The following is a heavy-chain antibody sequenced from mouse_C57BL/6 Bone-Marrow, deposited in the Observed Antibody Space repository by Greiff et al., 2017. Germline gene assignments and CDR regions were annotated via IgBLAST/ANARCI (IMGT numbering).Heavy chain of an antibody. Sequence: VQLQQPGAELVKPGASVKMSCKASGYTFTSYWITWVKQRPGQGLEWIGDINPNNGGTSYNQKFKGKATLTVDKSSSTAYMELRSLTSEDSAVYYCAREDGSTFYWFDYWGQGTTLTVSS. CDR2: INPNNGGT. CDR1: GYTFTSYW. J-gene: IGHJ2*01. CDR3: AREDGSTFYWFDY. D-gene: IGHD1-1*01. V-gene: IGHV1-55*01.